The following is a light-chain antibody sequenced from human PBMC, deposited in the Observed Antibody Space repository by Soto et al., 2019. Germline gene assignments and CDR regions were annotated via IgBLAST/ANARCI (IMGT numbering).Light chain of an antibody. CDR3: LLSYRGVGV. CDR1: TGAVTTGHY. J-gene: IGLJ2*01. V-gene: IGLV7-46*01. CDR2: DTN. Sequence: QAVMTQEPSLTVSPGETVTLTCGSNTGAVTTGHYPYWFQQKPGQAPRTLIYDTNNKHSWTPARFSGSLLGGKAALTLSGAQPEDEADYYCLLSYRGVGVFGGGTKLTVL.